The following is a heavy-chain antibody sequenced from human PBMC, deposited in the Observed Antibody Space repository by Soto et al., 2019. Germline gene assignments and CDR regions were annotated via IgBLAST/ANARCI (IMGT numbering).Heavy chain of an antibody. J-gene: IGHJ4*02. CDR1: GGTFSRYA. V-gene: IGHV1-69*06. D-gene: IGHD2-21*01. CDR3: ASWSSLSAYDFDY. Sequence: GASVKVSCKASGGTFSRYAISWVRQAPGQGLAWMGEIIPIFGTANYAQKFQGRVTITADKSTSTAYMELSSLRSEDTAVYYCASWSSLSAYDFDYWGQGTLVTVSS. CDR2: IIPIFGTA.